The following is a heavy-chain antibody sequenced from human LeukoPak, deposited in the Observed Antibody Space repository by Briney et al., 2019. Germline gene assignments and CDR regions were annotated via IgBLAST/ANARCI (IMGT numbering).Heavy chain of an antibody. CDR1: GCTFTSYG. V-gene: IGHV1-18*01. D-gene: IGHD6-13*01. CDR3: ARGQQLVRYYYYGMDV. CDR2: ISAYNGNT. J-gene: IGHJ6*02. Sequence: ASVKVSCRASGCTFTSYGISWVRQAPGQGLEWMGWISAYNGNTNYAQKLQGRVTMTTDTSTSTAYMELRSLRSDDTAVYYCARGQQLVRYYYYGMDVWGQGTTVTVSS.